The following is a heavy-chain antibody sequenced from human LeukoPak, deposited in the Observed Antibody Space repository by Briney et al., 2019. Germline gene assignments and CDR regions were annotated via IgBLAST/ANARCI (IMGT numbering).Heavy chain of an antibody. V-gene: IGHV4-4*09. CDR3: ARFHSGPSGWYVLWYFDL. D-gene: IGHD6-19*01. CDR2: IYSSENT. J-gene: IGHJ2*01. Sequence: SETLSLTCIVSGGSVSSYYWSWIRQPPGKGLEWIGYIYSSENTKYNSSLESRVTMSEDTSKNQVFLKLSSVTAADTAVYYCARFHSGPSGWYVLWYFDLWGRGTLVTVSS. CDR1: GGSVSSYY.